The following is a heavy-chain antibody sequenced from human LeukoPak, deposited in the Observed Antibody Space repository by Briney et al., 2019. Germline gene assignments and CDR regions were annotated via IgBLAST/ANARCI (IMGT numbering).Heavy chain of an antibody. CDR2: MNPNSGNT. D-gene: IGHD3-22*01. CDR3: ARATDYYYDSSGYYVYYYYYYMDV. V-gene: IGHV1-8*01. Sequence: ASVKVSRKASGYTFTSYDINWVRQATGQGLEWMGWMNPNSGNTGYAQKFQGRVTMTRNTSISTAYMELSSLRSEDTAVYYCARATDYYYDSSGYYVYYYYYYMDVWGKGTTVTVSS. CDR1: GYTFTSYD. J-gene: IGHJ6*03.